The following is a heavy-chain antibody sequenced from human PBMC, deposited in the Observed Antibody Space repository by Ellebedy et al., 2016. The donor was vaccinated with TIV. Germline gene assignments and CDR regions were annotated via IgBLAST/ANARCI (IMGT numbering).Heavy chain of an antibody. V-gene: IGHV3-33*01. CDR3: ARATAAKGGDFDY. J-gene: IGHJ4*02. Sequence: GESLKISXAASGFTFSSYGMHWVRQAPGKGLEWVAVIWYDGSNKYYADSVKGRFTISRDNSKNTLYLQMNSLRAEDTAVYYCARATAAKGGDFDYWGQGTLVTVSS. CDR1: GFTFSSYG. D-gene: IGHD2-2*01. CDR2: IWYDGSNK.